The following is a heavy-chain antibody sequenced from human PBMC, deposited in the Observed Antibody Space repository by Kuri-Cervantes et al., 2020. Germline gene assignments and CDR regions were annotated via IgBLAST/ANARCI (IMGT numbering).Heavy chain of an antibody. J-gene: IGHJ4*02. D-gene: IGHD6-19*01. CDR3: ARGRRPRYSSGCDY. CDR1: GGSISSSSYY. CDR2: IYYSGST. V-gene: IGHV4-39*07. Sequence: SETLSLTCTVSGGSISSSSYYWGWIRQPPGKGLEWIGSIYYSGSTYYNPSLKSLVTISVDTSKNQFSLKLSSVTAADTAVYYCARGRRPRYSSGCDYWGQGTLVTVSS.